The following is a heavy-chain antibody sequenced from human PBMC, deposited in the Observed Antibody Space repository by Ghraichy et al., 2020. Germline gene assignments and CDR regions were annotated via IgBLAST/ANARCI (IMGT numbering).Heavy chain of an antibody. V-gene: IGHV3-21*01. CDR1: GFTFSVYG. CDR3: ARGRTPDYYDTSAYSFDS. Sequence: AGSLRLSCAASGFTFSVYGLHWVRQAPGKGLEWVSSIGSSSADYMYFADSVKGRFTISRDDAKNSLFLQMNSLRDDDTAIYYCARGRTPDYYDTSAYSFDSWGQGTLVTVSS. CDR2: IGSSSADYM. J-gene: IGHJ4*02. D-gene: IGHD3-22*01.